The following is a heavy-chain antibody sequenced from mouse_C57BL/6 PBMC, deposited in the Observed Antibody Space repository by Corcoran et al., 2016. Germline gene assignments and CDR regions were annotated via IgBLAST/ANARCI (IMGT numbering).Heavy chain of an antibody. D-gene: IGHD1-1*01. CDR2: IYPGSGST. CDR1: GYTFTSYW. J-gene: IGHJ2*01. CDR3: ARIYYYGSSYYLDY. V-gene: IGHV1-55*01. Sequence: QVQLQQPGAELVKPGASVKMSCKASGYTFTSYWMTWVKQRPGQGLEWIGDIYPGSGSTNYNEKFKSTATLTVDTSSSTAYMQLSSLTSEDSAVYYCARIYYYGSSYYLDYWGQGTTLTVSS.